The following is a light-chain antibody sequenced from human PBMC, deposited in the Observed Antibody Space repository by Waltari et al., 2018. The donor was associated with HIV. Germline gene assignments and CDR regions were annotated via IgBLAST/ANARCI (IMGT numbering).Light chain of an antibody. V-gene: IGLV3-19*01. J-gene: IGLJ1*01. CDR3: NSRDGTDNGGI. Sequence: SSELTQDTGVSVALGQTVTITCQGDRLSNSYATWYQQKPGQAPVLVIYGKDNRPSGIPDRFSGSISENIASLTITGAQAEDEPDYYCNSRDGTDNGGIFGTGTKVTV. CDR2: GKD. CDR1: RLSNSY.